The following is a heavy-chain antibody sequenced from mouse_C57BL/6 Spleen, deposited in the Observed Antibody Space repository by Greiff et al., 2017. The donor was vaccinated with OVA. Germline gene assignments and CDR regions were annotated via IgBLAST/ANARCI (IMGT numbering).Heavy chain of an antibody. CDR2: INPSNGGT. V-gene: IGHV1-53*01. J-gene: IGHJ4*01. CDR1: GYTFTSYW. D-gene: IGHD2-4*01. CDR3: ASEVYYYDDYYAMDY. Sequence: QVQLQQPGTELVKPGASVKLSCKASGYTFTSYWLHWVKQRPGQGLEWLGNINPSNGGTNYNEKFNSKATLTVDKASSTAYMPLSSLTSEDSAVYYCASEVYYYDDYYAMDYWGQGTSVTVSS.